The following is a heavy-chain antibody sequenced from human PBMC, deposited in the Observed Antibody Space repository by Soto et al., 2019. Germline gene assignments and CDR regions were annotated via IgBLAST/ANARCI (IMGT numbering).Heavy chain of an antibody. D-gene: IGHD3-22*01. CDR2: IKQDGSEK. J-gene: IGHJ4*02. CDR1: GFTFSSYW. Sequence: SLRLSCAASGFTFSSYWMSWVRQAPGKGLEWVANIKQDGSEKYYVDSVKGRFTISRDNAKNSPYLQMNSLRAEDTAVYYCARDQFYDSSGYHDYWGQGTLVTVSS. V-gene: IGHV3-7*01. CDR3: ARDQFYDSSGYHDY.